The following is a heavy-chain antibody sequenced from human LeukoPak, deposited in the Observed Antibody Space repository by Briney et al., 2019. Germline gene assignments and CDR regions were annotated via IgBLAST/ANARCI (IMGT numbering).Heavy chain of an antibody. D-gene: IGHD1-26*01. V-gene: IGHV4-39*01. J-gene: IGHJ4*02. Sequence: SETLSLTCTVSGASISGSGYYWGWIRQPPGKGLEWIGSIYSSGSTYYNASLQSRITISIETYKNQVSLRLNSVTAADTAMYYYAKSGGYGLIDYWGQGTLVTVSS. CDR1: GASISGSGYY. CDR2: IYSSGST. CDR3: AKSGGYGLIDY.